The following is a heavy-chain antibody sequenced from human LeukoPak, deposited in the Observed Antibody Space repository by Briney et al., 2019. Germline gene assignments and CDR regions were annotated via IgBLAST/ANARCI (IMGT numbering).Heavy chain of an antibody. CDR2: INPNSGGT. V-gene: IGHV1-2*06. J-gene: IGHJ6*03. CDR1: GGTFSSYA. D-gene: IGHD4-11*01. CDR3: ARAGPTLTTQLYYYYYIHV. Sequence: ASVKVSCKASGGTFSSYAISWVRQAPGQGLEWMGRINPNSGGTNYAQKFQGRVTMTRDTSISTAYMELSRLRSDDTAVYYCARAGPTLTTQLYYYYYIHVWGNGTTVTVSS.